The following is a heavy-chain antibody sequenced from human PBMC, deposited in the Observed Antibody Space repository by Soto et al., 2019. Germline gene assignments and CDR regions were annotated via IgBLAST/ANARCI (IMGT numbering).Heavy chain of an antibody. CDR3: ARVDHRGYFAILTDY. V-gene: IGHV4-31*03. J-gene: IGHJ4*02. D-gene: IGHD3-9*01. Sequence: SETLSLTCTVSGDSLSSGGHYWSWIRQHPGKGLEWIGHIYDSVNTYYSPSLRSRVTISADMSKNQFSLNLRSVTAADTAVYYCARVDHRGYFAILTDYWGQGTPVTVSS. CDR1: GDSLSSGGHY. CDR2: IYDSVNT.